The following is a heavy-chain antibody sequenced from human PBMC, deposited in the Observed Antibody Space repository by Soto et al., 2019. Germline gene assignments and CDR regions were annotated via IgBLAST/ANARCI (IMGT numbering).Heavy chain of an antibody. CDR1: GYTFTSYY. CDR2: INPSGGST. V-gene: IGHV1-46*01. D-gene: IGHD5-12*01. CDR3: ARAWTSRDGYNYGPWFDY. J-gene: IGHJ4*02. Sequence: GASVKVSCKASGYTFTSYYMHWVRQAPGQGLEWMGIINPSGGSTSYAQKFQGRVTMTRDTSKNQFSLKLSSVTAADTAVYYCARAWTSRDGYNYGPWFDYWGQGTLVTV.